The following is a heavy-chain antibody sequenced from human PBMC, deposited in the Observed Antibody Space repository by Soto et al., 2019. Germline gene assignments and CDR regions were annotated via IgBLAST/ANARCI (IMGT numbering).Heavy chain of an antibody. J-gene: IGHJ6*02. CDR1: GYTFTSYG. CDR3: ARETTYYYGSGSSHDYYCGMDV. CDR2: ISAYNGNT. Sequence: GASVKVSCKASGYTFTSYGISWVRQAPGQGLVWMGWISAYNGNTNYAQKLQGRVTMTTETSTSTAYMELRSLRSDDSAVYYCARETTYYYGSGSSHDYYCGMDVWGQGTTVTVSS. V-gene: IGHV1-18*01. D-gene: IGHD3-10*01.